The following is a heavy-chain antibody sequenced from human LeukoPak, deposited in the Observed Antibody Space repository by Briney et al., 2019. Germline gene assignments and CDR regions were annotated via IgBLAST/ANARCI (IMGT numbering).Heavy chain of an antibody. J-gene: IGHJ4*02. D-gene: IGHD5-12*01. CDR2: INPDSGRT. V-gene: IGHV1-2*02. CDR3: ARAPGSGYAFDS. Sequence: ASVKVSCKASGYTFTGYYIHWVRQAAGQGLEWMGWINPDSGRTKSAQKFQGRVTMTRDTSINTAYMELSRLASDDTAVYYCARAPGSGYAFDSWGQGTQVTVSS. CDR1: GYTFTGYY.